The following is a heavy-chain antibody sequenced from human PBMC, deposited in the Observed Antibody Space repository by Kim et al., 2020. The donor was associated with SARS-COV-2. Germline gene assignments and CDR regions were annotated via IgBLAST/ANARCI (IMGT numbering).Heavy chain of an antibody. Sequence: GGSLRLSCAASGFTFSNYAMNWVRQAPGKGLEWVSSIRGGSANPNYADSVKGRFTISRDNSKNTLYLQMNSLTGDDTAVYYCARCLYCYGLDAIDIWGLGTRVTVS. CDR1: GFTFSNYA. CDR2: IRGGSANP. D-gene: IGHD5-18*01. CDR3: ARCLYCYGLDAIDI. V-gene: IGHV3-23*01. J-gene: IGHJ3*02.